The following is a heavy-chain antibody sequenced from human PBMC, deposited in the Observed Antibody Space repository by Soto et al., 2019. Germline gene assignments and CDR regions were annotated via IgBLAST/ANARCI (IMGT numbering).Heavy chain of an antibody. V-gene: IGHV4-28*01. J-gene: IGHJ4*02. Sequence: QVQLQESGPELVKPSDTLSLTCAVSGYSISSSNWWGWIRQPPGKGLEWIGYIYYSGTTYYHPSLKSRVTMSVDTSKNQFSPKLASVTAVDTAVYYCARREIQGPIDYWGQGTLVIVSS. CDR1: GYSISSSNW. CDR2: IYYSGTT. CDR3: ARREIQGPIDY. D-gene: IGHD1-26*01.